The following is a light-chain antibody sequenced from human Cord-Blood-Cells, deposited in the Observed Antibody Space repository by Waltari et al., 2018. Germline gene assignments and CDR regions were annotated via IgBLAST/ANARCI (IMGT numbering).Light chain of an antibody. CDR2: DAS. J-gene: IGKJ3*01. CDR1: QDISNY. V-gene: IGKV1-33*01. CDR3: QQYDNLPQFT. Sequence: DIQMTHLHSPCSAPLEDRVPIPSKASQDISNYLNWYQQKPGKAPKLLIYDASNLEKGVPSRFSGSGSGTDFTFTISSLQPEDIATYYCQQYDNLPQFTFGPGTKVDIK.